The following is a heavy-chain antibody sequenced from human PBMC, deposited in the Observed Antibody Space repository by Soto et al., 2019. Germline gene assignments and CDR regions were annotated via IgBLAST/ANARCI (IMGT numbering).Heavy chain of an antibody. D-gene: IGHD6-19*01. CDR2: LSGTGDIT. CDR1: GLTFTTYA. V-gene: IGHV3-23*01. CDR3: AKAHASGWSIPGAFDI. Sequence: EVQLLESGGGLVQPGGSLRLSCAASGLTFTTYAMTWVRQAPGKGLEWVSSLSGTGDITYYADSVKGRFTISRDNSKNTVYLQMSSLRAEDTAVYYCAKAHASGWSIPGAFDIWGQGTMVTVSS. J-gene: IGHJ3*02.